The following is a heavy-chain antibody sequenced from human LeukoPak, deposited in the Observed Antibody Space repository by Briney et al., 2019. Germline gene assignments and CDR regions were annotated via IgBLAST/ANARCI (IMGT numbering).Heavy chain of an antibody. D-gene: IGHD2-21*02. Sequence: PSETLSLTCTVSGGSISSYYWSWIRQPPGKGLEWIGYIYYSGSTNYNPSLKSRVTISVDTSKNQFSLKLSSVTAADTAVYYCARAVVVTAIPEWFDPWGQGTLVTVSS. CDR3: ARAVVVTAIPEWFDP. CDR1: GGSISSYY. J-gene: IGHJ5*02. V-gene: IGHV4-59*01. CDR2: IYYSGST.